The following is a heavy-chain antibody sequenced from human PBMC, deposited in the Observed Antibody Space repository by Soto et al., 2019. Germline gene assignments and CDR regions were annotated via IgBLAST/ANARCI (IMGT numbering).Heavy chain of an antibody. D-gene: IGHD1-26*01. V-gene: IGHV5-51*01. J-gene: IGHJ3*01. CDR1: GYSFTNYW. Sequence: PGESLKISCKGSGYSFTNYWIGWVRQMPGKGLEWMGIIYPGDSDTRYSPSFQGQVTISADKSISTAYLQWSSLKASHTAMYYCAILCGSYPHDPYDFSAQRSMVIVAS. CDR3: AILCGSYPHDPYDF. CDR2: IYPGDSDT.